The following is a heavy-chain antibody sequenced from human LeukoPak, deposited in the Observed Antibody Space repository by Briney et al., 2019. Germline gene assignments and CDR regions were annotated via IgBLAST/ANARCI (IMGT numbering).Heavy chain of an antibody. CDR3: ARGSEEVSTISEAFDI. CDR2: VYYSGSS. D-gene: IGHD5-24*01. J-gene: IGHJ3*02. Sequence: PSETLSLTCIVSGGSMNNFFWTWIRQTPEKRLEWIGYVYYSGSSKYNPSLKRRVTISLDTSKNQFSLRLTSVTAADTAIYYCARGSEEVSTISEAFDIWGQGTAVTVSS. CDR1: GGSMNNFF. V-gene: IGHV4-59*01.